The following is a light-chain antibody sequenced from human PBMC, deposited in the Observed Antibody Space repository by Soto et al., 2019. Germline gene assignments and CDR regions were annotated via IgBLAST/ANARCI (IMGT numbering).Light chain of an antibody. Sequence: EIVLTQSPATLSLSPGERATLSCRASQSVTSYLAWYQQKPGQAPRLLMYDASNRATGIPARFSGSGSGTAFTLTISSLEPEDFAVYYCQQRSNWPYTFGQGTKLEIK. CDR2: DAS. CDR1: QSVTSY. V-gene: IGKV3-11*01. CDR3: QQRSNWPYT. J-gene: IGKJ2*01.